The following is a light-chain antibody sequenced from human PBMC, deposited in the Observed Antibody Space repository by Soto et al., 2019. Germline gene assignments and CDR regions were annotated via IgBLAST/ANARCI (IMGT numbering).Light chain of an antibody. CDR1: TGALNGGHY. CDR2: KTT. J-gene: IGLJ1*01. CDR3: LIYYAGSRI. V-gene: IGLV7-43*01. Sequence: QAVVTKDPSLTVSPGGTVTLTYVSSTGALNGGHYPNWIQQKPGQAPRPLIYKTTNKYSWTPARFSGSLFGGKPSLTLSDVQPEDEADYYCLIYYAGSRIFGTGTKFIVL.